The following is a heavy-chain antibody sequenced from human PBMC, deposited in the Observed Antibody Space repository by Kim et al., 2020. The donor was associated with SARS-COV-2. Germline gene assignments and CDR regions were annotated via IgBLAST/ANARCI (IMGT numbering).Heavy chain of an antibody. Sequence: PSLQSRVTISVDTSKNQFSLKRSSVTAADTAVYYCARVKEGYSSGWYPDYWGQGTLVSVSS. CDR3: ARVKEGYSSGWYPDY. V-gene: IGHV4-59*01. J-gene: IGHJ4*02. D-gene: IGHD6-19*01.